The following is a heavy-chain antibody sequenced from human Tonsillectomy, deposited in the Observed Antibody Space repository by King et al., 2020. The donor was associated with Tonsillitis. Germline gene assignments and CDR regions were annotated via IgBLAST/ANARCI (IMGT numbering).Heavy chain of an antibody. Sequence: QLQESGPGLVKPSQTLSLTCTVSGGSISSGEYYWSWIRQPPGKGLEWIGYIYYSGSTYYNPSLKSRVTISVDTSKNQFSLKLSSVTAADTAVYYCAREPVIDGNYFDYWGQGTLVTVSS. CDR1: GGSISSGEYY. J-gene: IGHJ4*02. CDR3: AREPVIDGNYFDY. V-gene: IGHV4-30-4*01. CDR2: IYYSGST. D-gene: IGHD1-26*01.